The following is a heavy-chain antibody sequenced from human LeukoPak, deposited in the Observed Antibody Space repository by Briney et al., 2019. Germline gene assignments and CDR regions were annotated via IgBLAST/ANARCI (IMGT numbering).Heavy chain of an antibody. CDR1: GFTFSSYG. CDR2: IRYDGSNK. D-gene: IGHD3-22*01. J-gene: IGHJ4*02. Sequence: PGGSLRLSCAASGFTFSSYGMHWVRQAPGKGLEWVAFIRYDGSNKYYADSVKGRFTISRDNAKNSLYLQMNSLRAEDTAVYYCARVSYYYDSSGYPAIDYWGQGTLVTVSS. V-gene: IGHV3-30*02. CDR3: ARVSYYYDSSGYPAIDY.